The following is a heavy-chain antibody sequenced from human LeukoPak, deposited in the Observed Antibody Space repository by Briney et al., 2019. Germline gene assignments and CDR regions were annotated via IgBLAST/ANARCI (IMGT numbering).Heavy chain of an antibody. J-gene: IGHJ6*02. CDR2: ISYDGSNK. V-gene: IGHV3-30*04. CDR3: ARDRGQGCYGYYYYGMDV. CDR1: GFTFSSYA. Sequence: PGGSLRLSCAASGFTFSSYAMHWVRQAPGKGLEWVAVISYDGSNKYYADSVKGRFTISRDNSKNTLYLQMNSLRAEDTAVYYCARDRGQGCYGYYYYGMDVWGQGTTVTVSS. D-gene: IGHD2-15*01.